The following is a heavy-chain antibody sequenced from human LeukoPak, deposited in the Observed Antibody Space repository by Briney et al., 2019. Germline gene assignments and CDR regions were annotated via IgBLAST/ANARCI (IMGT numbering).Heavy chain of an antibody. CDR3: ARTVSRAGLPLWRQAFDI. D-gene: IGHD3-3*01. CDR1: GGSFSGYY. CDR2: INHSGST. V-gene: IGHV4-34*01. J-gene: IGHJ3*02. Sequence: SETLSLTCAAYGGSFSGYYWSWIRQPPGKGLEWIGEINHSGSTNYSPSLKSRVTISVDTSKNQFSLKLSSVTAADTAVYYCARTVSRAGLPLWRQAFDIWGQGTMVTVSS.